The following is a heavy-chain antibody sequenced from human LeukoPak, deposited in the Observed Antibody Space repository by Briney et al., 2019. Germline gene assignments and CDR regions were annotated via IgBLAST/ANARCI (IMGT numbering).Heavy chain of an antibody. J-gene: IGHJ6*02. Sequence: GASVKVSCKASGYTFTGYYMHWVRQAPGQGLEWMGWINPIIVAPNYAQQFQGWVTMTRDTSISTAYMELSRLRSDDTAVYYCARDPGLLGQHLAHTPHYYYYYGLDVWGQGTTVTVSS. V-gene: IGHV1-2*04. CDR3: ARDPGLLGQHLAHTPHYYYYYGLDV. CDR1: GYTFTGYY. D-gene: IGHD6-13*01. CDR2: INPIIVAP.